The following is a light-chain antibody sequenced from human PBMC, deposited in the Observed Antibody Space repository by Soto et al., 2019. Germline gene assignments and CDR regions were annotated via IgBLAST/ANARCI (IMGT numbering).Light chain of an antibody. CDR3: QQYGSSGT. V-gene: IGKV3-20*01. CDR2: GAS. J-gene: IGKJ1*01. CDR1: QSVSSN. Sequence: EIVLTQSPGTLSLSPVERATLSGRASQSVSSNLAWYQQKPGQAPRLLIYGASNRATGIPDRFSGSGSGTDFTLTISRLEPEDFAVYYCQQYGSSGTFGQGTKVDIK.